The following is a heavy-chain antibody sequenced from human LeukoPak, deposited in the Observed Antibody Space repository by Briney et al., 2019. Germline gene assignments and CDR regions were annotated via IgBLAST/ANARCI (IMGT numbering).Heavy chain of an antibody. D-gene: IGHD5/OR15-5a*01. CDR1: GGTFSIYA. CDR2: IIPMFGTA. CDR3: ARARGIYEGYFDL. V-gene: IGHV1-69*05. Sequence: SVKVSCKASGGTFSIYAISWVRQAHGQGLEWLGGIIPMFGTANYAQKFQGRVTITTDESTSTTYMELSSLKSEDTAVYYCARARGIYEGYFDLWGRGTLVTVSS. J-gene: IGHJ2*01.